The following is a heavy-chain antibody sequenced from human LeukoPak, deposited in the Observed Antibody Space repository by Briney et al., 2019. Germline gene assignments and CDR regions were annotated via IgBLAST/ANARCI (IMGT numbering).Heavy chain of an antibody. V-gene: IGHV1-69*04. CDR1: GGTFSGYA. Sequence: SVKVSCKASGGTFSGYAISWVRQAPGQGLEWMGRIIPILGIANYAQKFQGRVTITADKSTSTAYMELSSLRSEDTAAYYCAREDIVVVPAAILPPGYFDYWGQGTLVTVSS. CDR2: IIPILGIA. CDR3: AREDIVVVPAAILPPGYFDY. D-gene: IGHD2-2*02. J-gene: IGHJ4*02.